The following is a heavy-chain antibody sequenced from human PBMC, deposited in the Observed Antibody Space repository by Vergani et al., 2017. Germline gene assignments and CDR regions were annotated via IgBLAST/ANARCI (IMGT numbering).Heavy chain of an antibody. Sequence: EVQLVESGGGLIQPGGSLRLSCAASGFTVSSNYMSWVRQAPGKGLEWVSVIYSGGSTYYADSVKGRFTISRDNSKNTLYLQMNSLRAEDTAVYYCARYIGQQWLAGDYYYYMDVWGKGTTVTVSS. J-gene: IGHJ6*03. CDR3: ARYIGQQWLAGDYYYYMDV. V-gene: IGHV3-53*01. CDR1: GFTVSSNY. CDR2: IYSGGST. D-gene: IGHD6-19*01.